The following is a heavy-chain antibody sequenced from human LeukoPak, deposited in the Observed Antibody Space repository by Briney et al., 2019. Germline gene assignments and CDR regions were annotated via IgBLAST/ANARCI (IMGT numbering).Heavy chain of an antibody. Sequence: GGSLRLSCAASGFTFSSYSMNWVRQAPGKGLEWVSYISSSSNTIYYADSVKGRFTISRDNAKNSLFLQINSLRDEDTSVYYCARAVTVVTRGGLVFDYWGQGTLVTVSS. CDR2: ISSSSNTI. CDR1: GFTFSSYS. CDR3: ARAVTVVTRGGLVFDY. D-gene: IGHD2-21*02. V-gene: IGHV3-48*02. J-gene: IGHJ4*02.